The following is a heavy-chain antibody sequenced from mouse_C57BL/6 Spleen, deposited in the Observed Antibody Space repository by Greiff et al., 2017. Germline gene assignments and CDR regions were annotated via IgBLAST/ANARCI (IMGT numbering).Heavy chain of an antibody. CDR2: ISSGGSYT. CDR1: GFTFSSYG. CDR3: ARGYYGEDFDV. V-gene: IGHV5-6*01. Sequence: EVQRVESGGDLVKPGGSLKLSCAASGFTFSSYGMSWVRQTPDKRLEWVATISSGGSYTYYPDSVKGRFTISRDNAKNTLYLQMSSLKSEDTAMYYCARGYYGEDFDVWGTGTTVTVSS. J-gene: IGHJ1*03. D-gene: IGHD1-1*01.